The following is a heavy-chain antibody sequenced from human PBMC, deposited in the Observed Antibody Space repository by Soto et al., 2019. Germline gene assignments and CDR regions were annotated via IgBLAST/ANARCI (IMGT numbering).Heavy chain of an antibody. CDR1: GYTFTSYA. J-gene: IGHJ5*02. D-gene: IGHD3-10*01. CDR2: INAGNGNT. V-gene: IGHV1-3*01. CDR3: ARSITMVRGARSNWFDP. Sequence: QVQLVQSGAEVKKPGASVKVSCKASGYTFTSYAMHWVRQAPGQRLEWMGWINAGNGNTKYSQKFQGRVTRTRDTSASTAYMELSSLRSEDTAVYYCARSITMVRGARSNWFDPWGQGTLVTVSS.